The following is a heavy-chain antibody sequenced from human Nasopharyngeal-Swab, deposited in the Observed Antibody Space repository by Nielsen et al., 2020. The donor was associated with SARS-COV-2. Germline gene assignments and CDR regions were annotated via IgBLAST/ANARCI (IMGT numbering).Heavy chain of an antibody. V-gene: IGHV3-30*04. D-gene: IGHD2-15*01. J-gene: IGHJ6*02. CDR3: AREEEVIAATPRSHYYGMDV. Sequence: GESLEISCAASGFTFSTYTMHWVRQAPGKGLEWVAVTSSDVTNKFYADSVRGRFTISRDDSKNTLYLQMNSLTAQDTAVYYCAREEEVIAATPRSHYYGMDVWGQGTTVTVSS. CDR2: TSSDVTNK. CDR1: GFTFSTYT.